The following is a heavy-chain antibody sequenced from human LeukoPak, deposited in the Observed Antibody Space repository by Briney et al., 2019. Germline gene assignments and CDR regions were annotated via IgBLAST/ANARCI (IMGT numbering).Heavy chain of an antibody. J-gene: IGHJ4*02. CDR1: GGSISSSSYY. D-gene: IGHD6-13*01. V-gene: IGHV4-39*01. CDR2: IYYSGST. Sequence: SETLSLTCTVSGGSISSSSYYWGWIRQPPGKGLEWIGSIYYSGSTYYNPFLKSRVTISLDTSKSQFSLKLSSVTAADTAVYYCARHGERYSSSWPFDYWGQGTLVTVSS. CDR3: ARHGERYSSSWPFDY.